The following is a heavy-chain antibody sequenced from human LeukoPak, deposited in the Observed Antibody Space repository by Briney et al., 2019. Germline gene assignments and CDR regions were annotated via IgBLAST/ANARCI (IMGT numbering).Heavy chain of an antibody. CDR1: RFTFSSYA. CDR3: AKVHQDIVVVPAAADYFDY. Sequence: PRGSLRLSCAASRFTFSSYAMGWVRQAPGKGLGWVSSMRGSGGLTYYADSVKGRFTIARDNSRDTLYLQMNSLRAEDTAVYYCAKVHQDIVVVPAAADYFDYWGQGTLVTVSS. J-gene: IGHJ4*02. V-gene: IGHV3-23*01. CDR2: MRGSGGLT. D-gene: IGHD2-2*01.